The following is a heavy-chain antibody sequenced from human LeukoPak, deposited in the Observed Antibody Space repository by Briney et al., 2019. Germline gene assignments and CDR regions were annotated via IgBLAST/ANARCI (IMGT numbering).Heavy chain of an antibody. V-gene: IGHV4-4*07. D-gene: IGHD2-2*02. J-gene: IGHJ5*02. CDR2: IYTSVST. CDR1: GGSISSYY. Sequence: SETLSLTCTVSGGSISSYYWSWLRQPAGKGLEWVGRIYTSVSTNYNPTPKSRVTMSVDTSKSQFSLKLSSVTAADTAVYYCARDRPYCSSTSCYIQDWFDPWGQGTLVTVSS. CDR3: ARDRPYCSSTSCYIQDWFDP.